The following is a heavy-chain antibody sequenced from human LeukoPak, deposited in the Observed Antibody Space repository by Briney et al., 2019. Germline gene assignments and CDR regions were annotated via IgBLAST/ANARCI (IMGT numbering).Heavy chain of an antibody. CDR3: ARGGYDSSGYYVRP. CDR1: GYSFTSSW. CDR2: IDPSDSYT. Sequence: GESLKISCKGSGYSFTSSWTSWVRQMPGKGLEWVGRIDPSDSYTNYSPSFQGHVTISADKSISTAYLQWTSLKASDTAMYYCARGGYDSSGYYVRPWGQGTLVTVSS. V-gene: IGHV5-10-1*01. D-gene: IGHD3-22*01. J-gene: IGHJ4*02.